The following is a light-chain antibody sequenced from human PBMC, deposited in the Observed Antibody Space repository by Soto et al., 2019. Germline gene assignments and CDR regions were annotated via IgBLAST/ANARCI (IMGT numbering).Light chain of an antibody. CDR3: SSYTSSSTAV. J-gene: IGLJ2*01. CDR2: DVS. CDR1: SSDVGGYNY. V-gene: IGLV2-14*01. Sequence: QSVLTQPASVSGSPGQSITISCTGTSSDVGGYNYVSWYQQHPGKAPELMIYDVSNRPSGVSNRFSGSNSGNTASLTISGLQAEDEADYYCSSYTSSSTAVFGGGTMLTVL.